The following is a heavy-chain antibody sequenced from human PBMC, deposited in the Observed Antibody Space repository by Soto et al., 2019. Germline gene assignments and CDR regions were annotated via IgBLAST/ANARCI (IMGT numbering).Heavy chain of an antibody. D-gene: IGHD3-9*01. CDR2: IFATSTTI. CDR3: ARDKDWAFDY. Sequence: PGGSLRLSCVASGFTFSSYSMVWVRQAPGKGLEWISYIFATSTTIYYADSVKGRFTVSRDNTQNSLFLLMNSLRAEDTAIYYCARDKDWAFDYWGQGT. CDR1: GFTFSSYS. J-gene: IGHJ4*02. V-gene: IGHV3-48*04.